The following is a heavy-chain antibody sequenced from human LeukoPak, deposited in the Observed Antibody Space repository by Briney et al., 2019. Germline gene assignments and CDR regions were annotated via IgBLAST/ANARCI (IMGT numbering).Heavy chain of an antibody. Sequence: SVKVYCKASGGSFRSCALLWVRQAPGQGLECMGGINPAFNTPHYAPHFQGTVPITMDETTSTVYMELSSMKSEDTAVFYCAGVSARECSSSSCWGWLDPWGQGTLVTVSS. CDR3: AGVSARECSSSSCWGWLDP. CDR1: GGSFRSCA. D-gene: IGHD2-2*01. V-gene: IGHV1-69*05. CDR2: INPAFNTP. J-gene: IGHJ5*02.